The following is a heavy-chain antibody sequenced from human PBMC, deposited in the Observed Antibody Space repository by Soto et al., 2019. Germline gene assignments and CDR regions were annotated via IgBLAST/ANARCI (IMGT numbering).Heavy chain of an antibody. V-gene: IGHV3-48*01. CDR3: ARDVFWSGYYTSNWFDP. CDR1: GFTFSSYS. J-gene: IGHJ5*02. Sequence: EVQLVESGGGLVQPGGSLRLSCAASGFTFSSYSMNWVRQAPGKGLEWVSYISSSSSTIYYADSVKGRFTISRDNAKNSLYLQRSSLRAEDTAVYYCARDVFWSGYYTSNWFDPWGQGTLVTVSS. CDR2: ISSSSSTI. D-gene: IGHD3-3*01.